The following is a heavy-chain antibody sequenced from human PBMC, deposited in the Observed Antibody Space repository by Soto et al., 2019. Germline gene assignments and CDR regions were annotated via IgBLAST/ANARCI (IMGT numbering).Heavy chain of an antibody. D-gene: IGHD3-22*01. CDR2: ISSSSSYT. Sequence: PGGSLRLSCAASGFTFSDYYMSWIRQAPGKGLEWVSYISSSSSYTNYADSVKGRFTISRDNAKNSPYLQMNSLRDEDTAVYYCARGLYYYDSSGYWGYWGQGTLVTVSS. CDR1: GFTFSDYY. V-gene: IGHV3-11*06. CDR3: ARGLYYYDSSGYWGY. J-gene: IGHJ4*02.